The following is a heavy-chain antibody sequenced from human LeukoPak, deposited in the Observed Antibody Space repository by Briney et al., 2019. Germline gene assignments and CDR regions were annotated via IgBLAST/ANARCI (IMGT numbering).Heavy chain of an antibody. D-gene: IGHD3-10*01. V-gene: IGHV4-59*08. CDR1: GGSISSYY. CDR3: ARHADYYGSGSYYKKYYFDY. Sequence: PSETLSLTCTVSGGSISSYYWSWIRQPPGKGLEWIGYIYYSGSTNYNPSLKSRVTISVDTSKNQFSLKLSSVTAADTAVYYCARHADYYGSGSYYKKYYFDYWGQGTLVTVSS. J-gene: IGHJ4*02. CDR2: IYYSGST.